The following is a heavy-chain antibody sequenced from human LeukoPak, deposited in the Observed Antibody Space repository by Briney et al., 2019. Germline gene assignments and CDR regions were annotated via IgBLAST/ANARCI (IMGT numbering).Heavy chain of an antibody. CDR3: ARDIWFGELSGSYYFDY. V-gene: IGHV4-4*07. D-gene: IGHD3-10*01. CDR1: GGSISSYY. J-gene: IGHJ4*02. CDR2: IYTSGST. Sequence: SETLSLTCTASGGSISSYYWSWIRQPAGKGLEWIGRIYTSGSTNYNPSLKSRVTISVDTSKNEFSLKLSSVTAADTAVYYCARDIWFGELSGSYYFDYWGQGILVTVSS.